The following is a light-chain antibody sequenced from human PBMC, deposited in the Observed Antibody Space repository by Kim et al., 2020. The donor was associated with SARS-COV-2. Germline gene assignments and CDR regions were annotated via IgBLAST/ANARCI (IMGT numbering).Light chain of an antibody. J-gene: IGKJ5*01. CDR1: QSIYSY. Sequence: DIQMTQSPSTLSASVGDRVTITCRASQSIYSYLAWYQQKPGNVPKILIYKASTLESGVPSRFSGSESGTEFTLTISSLQPDDFATYYCQQFYTYPNTFGQGTRLELK. CDR3: QQFYTYPNT. V-gene: IGKV1-5*03. CDR2: KAS.